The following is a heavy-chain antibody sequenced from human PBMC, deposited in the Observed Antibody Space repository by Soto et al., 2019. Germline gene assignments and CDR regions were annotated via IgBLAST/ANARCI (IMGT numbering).Heavy chain of an antibody. Sequence: EVQLLESGGGLVQPGGSLRRSCAASGFTFNNYAMTWVRQAPGKGLEWVSAISGGDTTSYADSVKGRFTVSRDGSKNTLYLQMSSLRAEDTALYYCAKGRGGSGSLTPRVDFWGQGTLVTVSS. CDR2: ISGGDTT. CDR1: GFTFNNYA. V-gene: IGHV3-23*01. D-gene: IGHD3-10*01. CDR3: AKGRGGSGSLTPRVDF. J-gene: IGHJ4*02.